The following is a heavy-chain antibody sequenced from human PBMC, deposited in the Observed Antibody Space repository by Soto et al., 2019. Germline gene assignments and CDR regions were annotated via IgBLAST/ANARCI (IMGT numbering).Heavy chain of an antibody. CDR2: INAGNGNT. Sequence: ASVKVSCKASGYTFTSYAMHWVRQAPGQRLEWMGWINAGNGNTKYSQKFQGRVTITRDTSASTAYMELSSLRSEDTAVYYCAGPIFYDSGGYYGMDVWGQGTTVTVSS. CDR1: GYTFTSYA. V-gene: IGHV1-3*01. D-gene: IGHD5-12*01. J-gene: IGHJ6*02. CDR3: AGPIFYDSGGYYGMDV.